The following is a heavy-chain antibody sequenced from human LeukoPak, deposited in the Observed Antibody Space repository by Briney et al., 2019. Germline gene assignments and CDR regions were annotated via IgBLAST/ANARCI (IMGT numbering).Heavy chain of an antibody. CDR1: GYTFTSYY. D-gene: IGHD6-6*01. CDR2: INPSGGST. Sequence: ASVKVSCKASGYTFTSYYMHWVRQAPGQGLEWMGIINPSGGSTSYAQKFQGRVTMTRDMSTSTDYMELSSLRSEDTAVYYCARTNRELVTGFDYWGQGTLVTVSS. CDR3: ARTNRELVTGFDY. J-gene: IGHJ4*02. V-gene: IGHV1-46*01.